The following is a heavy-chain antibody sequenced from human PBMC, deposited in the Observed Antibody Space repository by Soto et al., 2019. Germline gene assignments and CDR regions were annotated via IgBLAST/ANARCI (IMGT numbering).Heavy chain of an antibody. D-gene: IGHD1-26*01. V-gene: IGHV4-30-2*01. CDR3: ARGDSDGLFDY. CDR2: IYYSGST. J-gene: IGHJ4*02. CDR1: GYYISRGGHT. Sequence: SETLSLTCTVSGYYISRGGHTWSWIRQPPGKALEWIGYIYYSGSTYYNPSLKSRLTISVDSSKNQFSLKLESVTAADTAVYYCARGDSDGLFDYWGQGTLVTVSS.